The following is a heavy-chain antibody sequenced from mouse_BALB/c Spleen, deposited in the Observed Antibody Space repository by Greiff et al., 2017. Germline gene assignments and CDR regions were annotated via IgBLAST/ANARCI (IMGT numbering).Heavy chain of an antibody. D-gene: IGHD4-1*01. CDR1: GYSITSGYY. J-gene: IGHJ2*01. Sequence: EVQRVESGPGLVKPSQSLSLTCSVTGYSITSGYYWNWIRQFPGNKLEWMGYISYDGSNNYNPSLKNRISITRDTSKNQFFLKLNSVTTEDTATYYCARTLTHWYFDVWGQGTTLTVSS. V-gene: IGHV3-6*02. CDR2: ISYDGSN. CDR3: ARTLTHWYFDV.